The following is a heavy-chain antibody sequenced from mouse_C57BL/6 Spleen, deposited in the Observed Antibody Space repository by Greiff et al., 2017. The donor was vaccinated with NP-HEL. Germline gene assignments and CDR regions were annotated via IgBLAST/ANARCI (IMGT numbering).Heavy chain of an antibody. CDR3: ARSKDYYGNSYAMDY. V-gene: IGHV1-80*01. CDR1: GYAFSSYW. J-gene: IGHJ4*01. Sequence: VQLQQSGAELVKPGASVKISCKASGYAFSSYWMNWVKQRPGKGLEWIGQIYPGDGDTNYNGKFKGKATLTADKSYSTAYMQLSSLTSEDSAVYFCARSKDYYGNSYAMDYWGQGTSVTVSS. D-gene: IGHD2-1*01. CDR2: IYPGDGDT.